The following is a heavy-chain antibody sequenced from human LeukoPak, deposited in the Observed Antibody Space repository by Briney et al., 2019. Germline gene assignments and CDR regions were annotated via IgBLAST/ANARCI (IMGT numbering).Heavy chain of an antibody. V-gene: IGHV1-18*01. D-gene: IGHD3-22*01. CDR2: ISAYNGNT. CDR3: ARVIVVVITTDAFDI. Sequence: ASVKVSCKASGYTFTSYDINWVRQATGQGLEWMGWISAYNGNTNYAQKLQGRVTMTTDTSTSTAYMELRSLRSDDTAVYYCARVIVVVITTDAFDIWGQGTMVTVSS. CDR1: GYTFTSYD. J-gene: IGHJ3*02.